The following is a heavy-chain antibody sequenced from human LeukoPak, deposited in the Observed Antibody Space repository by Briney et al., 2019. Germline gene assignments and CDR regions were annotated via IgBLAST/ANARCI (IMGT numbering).Heavy chain of an antibody. J-gene: IGHJ4*02. V-gene: IGHV3-49*04. CDR1: GFTFADYS. Sequence: PGGSLRLSCRASGFTFADYSISWVRQAPGKGLEWVGFVRAEAYGGNTEYAASVKGRFTMSRDDSKSIAYLQMNSLKIEDSAVYYCTRDIAWDVWGLGTLVTVSS. CDR2: VRAEAYGGNT. CDR3: TRDIAWDV. D-gene: IGHD6-13*01.